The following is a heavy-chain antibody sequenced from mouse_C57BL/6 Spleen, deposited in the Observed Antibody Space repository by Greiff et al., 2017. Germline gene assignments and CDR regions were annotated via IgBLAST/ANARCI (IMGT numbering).Heavy chain of an antibody. D-gene: IGHD4-1*01. CDR2: INSSSGYT. CDR1: GYTFTSYW. V-gene: IGHV1-7*01. J-gene: IGHJ2*01. Sequence: QVQLQQSGAELAKPGASVKLSCKASGYTFTSYWMHWVKQRPGQGLEWIGYINSSSGYTKYNQKFKDKATLTADKSSSTAYMQLSSRTYEDSAVYYCAISPSNPYYFDYWGQGTTLTVSS. CDR3: AISPSNPYYFDY.